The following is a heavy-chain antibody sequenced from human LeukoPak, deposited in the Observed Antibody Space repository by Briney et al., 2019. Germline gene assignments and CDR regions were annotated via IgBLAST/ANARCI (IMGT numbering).Heavy chain of an antibody. CDR1: GYTFASYY. CDR2: INPSGGST. D-gene: IGHD3-9*01. J-gene: IGHJ3*02. CDR3: AVPSGYYNYAFDI. V-gene: IGHV1-46*03. Sequence: ASVKVSCKASGYTFASYYMHWVGQAPGQGLEWMGIINPSGGSTSYAQKFQGRVTMTRDTSTSTVYMELSSLRSEDTAVYYCAVPSGYYNYAFDIWGQGTMVTVSS.